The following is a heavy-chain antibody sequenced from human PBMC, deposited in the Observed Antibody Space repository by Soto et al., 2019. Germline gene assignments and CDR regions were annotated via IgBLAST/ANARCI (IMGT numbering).Heavy chain of an antibody. V-gene: IGHV4-59*08. D-gene: IGHD3-16*02. J-gene: IGHJ4*02. Sequence: PSETLSLACTVSVGSISTYYWTWIRQPPGKGLEWIGYVHYSGTTNYNPSLKSRVTMSVDTSKNQFSLKLSSVTAADTAVYYCARRYRSGIVYWCQGTLVTVSS. CDR3: ARRYRSGIVY. CDR1: VGSISTYY. CDR2: VHYSGTT.